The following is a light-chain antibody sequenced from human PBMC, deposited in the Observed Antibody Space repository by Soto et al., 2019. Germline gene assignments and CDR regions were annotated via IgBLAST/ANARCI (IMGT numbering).Light chain of an antibody. Sequence: EIVLTRSPATLSLSPGERATLSCRASQSVSNRLAWYQQKVGQAPRLLIYEVSNRATGIPARFSGSGSGTDFTLTISSLEPEDFAIYYCQHRSNWPLTFGGGTQVEIK. CDR2: EVS. CDR1: QSVSNR. CDR3: QHRSNWPLT. V-gene: IGKV3-11*01. J-gene: IGKJ4*01.